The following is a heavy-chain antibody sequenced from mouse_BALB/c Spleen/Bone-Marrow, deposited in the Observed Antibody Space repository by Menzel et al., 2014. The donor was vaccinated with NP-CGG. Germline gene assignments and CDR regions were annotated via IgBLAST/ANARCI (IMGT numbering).Heavy chain of an antibody. V-gene: IGHV14-3*02. D-gene: IGHD4-1*01. CDR1: GSNIKDTY. CDR2: IDPANGNT. Sequence: VQLQQSGAELVKPGASVKLSCTASGSNIKDTYMHWVKQRPEQGLEWIGRIDPANGNTKYDPKFQGKATITADTSSNTAYLQLSSLTSEDTAVYYCARWEYYAVDYWGQGTSVTVSS. J-gene: IGHJ4*01. CDR3: ARWEYYAVDY.